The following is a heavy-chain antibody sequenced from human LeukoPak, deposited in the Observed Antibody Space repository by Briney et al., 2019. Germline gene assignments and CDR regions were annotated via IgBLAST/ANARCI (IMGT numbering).Heavy chain of an antibody. CDR3: ARGSPNQMYCYGSGTERDAFDI. CDR1: GGSFSGYY. V-gene: IGHV4-34*01. Sequence: PSETLSLTCAVYGGSFSGYYWSWIRQPPGKGLEWIGEINHSGSTNYNPSLKSRVTISVDTPKNQFSLKLSSVTAADTAVYYCARGSPNQMYCYGSGTERDAFDIWGQGTMVTVSS. CDR2: INHSGST. D-gene: IGHD3-10*01. J-gene: IGHJ3*02.